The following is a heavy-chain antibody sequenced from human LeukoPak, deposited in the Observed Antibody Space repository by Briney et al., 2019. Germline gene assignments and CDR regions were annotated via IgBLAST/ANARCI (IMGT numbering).Heavy chain of an antibody. V-gene: IGHV1-46*01. J-gene: IGHJ4*02. CDR3: VAQLVDAPPTFDY. CDR2: INPSDGST. D-gene: IGHD1-1*01. CDR1: GYTFTSYY. Sequence: GASVKVSCKASGYTFTSYYMHWVRQAPGQGLEWMGIINPSDGSTTYAQKFQGRVTMTRDTSTSTVYMELSSLRSEDTAVYYFVAQLVDAPPTFDYWGQGTQVTVSS.